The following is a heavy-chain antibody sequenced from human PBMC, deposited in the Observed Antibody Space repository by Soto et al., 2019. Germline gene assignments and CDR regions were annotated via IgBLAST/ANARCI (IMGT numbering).Heavy chain of an antibody. D-gene: IGHD1-26*01. CDR3: ARTSGAPDYFYGMDV. J-gene: IGHJ6*02. CDR1: GGSVSNDYW. Sequence: QVQLHQSGPGLVKPSGTLSLTCTVSGGSVSNDYWWSWVRQTPGKGLEGIGKIYHSGSTNYSPSLKIRVTMSVDKSKNQFSLRLSSVTAADTAVYYCARTSGAPDYFYGMDVWGQGTTVTVSS. V-gene: IGHV4-4*02. CDR2: IYHSGST.